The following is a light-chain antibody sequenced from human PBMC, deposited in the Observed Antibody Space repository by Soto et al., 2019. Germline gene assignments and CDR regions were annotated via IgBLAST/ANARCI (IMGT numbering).Light chain of an antibody. J-gene: IGKJ4*01. Sequence: EIVMTQSPATLSVSPGDRVTLSCRASQSVRSNSAWYQQKPGQAPRLLIYGASTRATGIPVRFSGSGYETEFTLTINSLQSEDFAIYYCQQYNTWPLTFGGGTKVDI. CDR3: QQYNTWPLT. V-gene: IGKV3-15*01. CDR1: QSVRSN. CDR2: GAS.